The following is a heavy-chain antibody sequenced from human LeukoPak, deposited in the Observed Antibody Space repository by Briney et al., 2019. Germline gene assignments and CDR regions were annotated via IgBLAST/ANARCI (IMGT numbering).Heavy chain of an antibody. J-gene: IGHJ4*02. CDR3: ARDGDSSGYYYFDH. V-gene: IGHV3-53*01. CDR1: GFTVSSNY. D-gene: IGHD3-22*01. CDR2: IYSGGST. Sequence: PGGSLRLSCAAPGFTVSSNYMSWVRQAPGKGLEWVSVIYSGGSTYYADSVKGRFTISRDNSKNTLYLQMNSLRAEDTAVYYCARDGDSSGYYYFDHWGQGTLVTVSS.